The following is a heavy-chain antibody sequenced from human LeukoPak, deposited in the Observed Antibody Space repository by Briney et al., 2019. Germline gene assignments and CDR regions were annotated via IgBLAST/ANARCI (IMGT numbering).Heavy chain of an antibody. CDR3: ARDGPRRIRYGMDV. V-gene: IGHV4-61*02. CDR2: IYTSGST. CDR1: GGSISSGSYY. J-gene: IGHJ6*02. D-gene: IGHD5-18*01. Sequence: SETLSLTCTVSGGSISSGSYYWSWIRQPAGKGLEWIGRIYTSGSTNYNPSLESRVTISVDTSKNQFSLKLSSVPAADTAVYYCARDGPRRIRYGMDVWGQGTTVTVSS.